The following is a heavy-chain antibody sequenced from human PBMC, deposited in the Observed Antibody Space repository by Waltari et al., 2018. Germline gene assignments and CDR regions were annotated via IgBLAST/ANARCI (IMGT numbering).Heavy chain of an antibody. CDR3: ARKRITIDGQDDD. Sequence: QVQLQESGPGLVKPSDTLSLTCAVSGYSISSGYYWCWIRQPPGKGLEWIGSIYHSGSMYYNPARMRRVTMSVATSKNQFSLKLRSVTAADTTVYYCARKRITIDGQDDDWGQGSLVNVSS. J-gene: IGHJ4*02. CDR1: GYSISSGYY. D-gene: IGHD3-10*01. V-gene: IGHV4-38-2*01. CDR2: IYHSGSM.